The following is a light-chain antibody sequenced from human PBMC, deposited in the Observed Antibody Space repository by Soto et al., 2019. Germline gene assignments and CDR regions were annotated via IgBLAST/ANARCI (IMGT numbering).Light chain of an antibody. V-gene: IGLV2-14*01. CDR3: SSCTDRNTRV. Sequence: QSVLTQPASVSGSPGQSITISCTGTSSDFGGYNYVSWYQHHPCKAPKLIIYQVNNRPSGVSNRFSGSKSGNAASLTIFGLLAEDEADYYCSSCTDRNTRVFGTGTKVTVL. CDR2: QVN. CDR1: SSDFGGYNY. J-gene: IGLJ1*01.